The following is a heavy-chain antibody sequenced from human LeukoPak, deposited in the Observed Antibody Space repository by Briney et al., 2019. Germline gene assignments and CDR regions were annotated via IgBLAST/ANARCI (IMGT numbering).Heavy chain of an antibody. J-gene: IGHJ4*02. V-gene: IGHV3-30*02. CDR2: IRSDGSTK. Sequence: AGGSLRLSCAASAFTFSSFGMHWVRQAPGKGLEWVSFIRSDGSTKYYADSVKGRFTISRDNSKNTLYLQMNSLRAEDTAVYYCAKDRAYCSGGSCYSYYFDYWGQGTLVTVSS. CDR1: AFTFSSFG. CDR3: AKDRAYCSGGSCYSYYFDY. D-gene: IGHD2-15*01.